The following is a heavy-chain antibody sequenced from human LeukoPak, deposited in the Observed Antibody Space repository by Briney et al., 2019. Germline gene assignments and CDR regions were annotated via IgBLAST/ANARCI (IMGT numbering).Heavy chain of an antibody. CDR1: VFTFSSYW. CDR2: INQDGREK. J-gene: IGHJ4*02. CDR3: AKGRDYGDF. Sequence: AGGSLRLSCTGSVFTFSSYWITWVRQVPGKGLQWVANINQDGREKYYMDSMKGRLNISRDNTENSVFLQLTSLRPEDTGIYFCAKGRDYGDFWGQGTLVAVSS. V-gene: IGHV3-7*01.